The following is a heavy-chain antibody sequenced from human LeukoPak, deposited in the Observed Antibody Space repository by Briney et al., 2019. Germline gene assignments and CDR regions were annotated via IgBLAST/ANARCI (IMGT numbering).Heavy chain of an antibody. J-gene: IGHJ5*02. CDR1: GGSISSSSYY. V-gene: IGHV4-39*01. D-gene: IGHD3-10*01. Sequence: SETLSLTCTVSGGSISSSSYYWGWIRQPPGKGLEWIGSIYYSGGTYYNPSLKSRVTISVDTSKNQFSLKLSSVTAADTAVYYCAAGDWFDPWGQGTLVTVSS. CDR3: AAGDWFDP. CDR2: IYYSGGT.